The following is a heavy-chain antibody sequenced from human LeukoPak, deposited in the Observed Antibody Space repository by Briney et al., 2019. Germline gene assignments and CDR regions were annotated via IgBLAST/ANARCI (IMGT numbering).Heavy chain of an antibody. CDR2: INHSGST. V-gene: IGHV4-34*01. CDR1: GGSFSGYY. D-gene: IGHD6-19*01. CDR3: ARGRGGVAGTD. J-gene: IGHJ4*02. Sequence: SETLSLTCGLYGGSFSGYYGSWIRQPPGRGREWIGEINHSGSTNYNPSLKSRVTISVDTSKNQFSLKLSSVPAADTAVYFCARGRGGVAGTDWGEGTLVTVSS.